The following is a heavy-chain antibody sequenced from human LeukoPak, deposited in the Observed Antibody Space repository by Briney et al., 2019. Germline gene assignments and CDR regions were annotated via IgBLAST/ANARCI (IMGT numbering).Heavy chain of an antibody. Sequence: ASVKVSCKASGYTFTSYAMNWVRQAPGQGLEWMGWINTNTGNPTYAQGFTGRFVFSLDTSVSTAYLQISSLKAEDTAVYYCARDLPSLGYCSSTSCSTVYYYYYGMDVWGQGTTVTVSS. D-gene: IGHD2-2*02. CDR1: GYTFTSYA. CDR3: ARDLPSLGYCSSTSCSTVYYYYYGMDV. CDR2: INTNTGNP. V-gene: IGHV7-4-1*02. J-gene: IGHJ6*02.